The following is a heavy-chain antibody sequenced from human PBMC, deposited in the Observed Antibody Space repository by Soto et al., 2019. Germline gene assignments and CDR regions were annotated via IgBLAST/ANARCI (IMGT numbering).Heavy chain of an antibody. CDR1: SFTFNSYS. Sequence: PXGSLRLSFAASSFTFNSYSKNGVRQAPGKGLEWVSSISSSSSYIYYADSVKGRFTISRDNAKNSLYLQMNSLRAEDTAVYYCARELEREYYDILTGYYYYYGMDVWGQGTTVTVSS. J-gene: IGHJ6*02. CDR2: ISSSSSYI. D-gene: IGHD3-9*01. V-gene: IGHV3-21*01. CDR3: ARELEREYYDILTGYYYYYGMDV.